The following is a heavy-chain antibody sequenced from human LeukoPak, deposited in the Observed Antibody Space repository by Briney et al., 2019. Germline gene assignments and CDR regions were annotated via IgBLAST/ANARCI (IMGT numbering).Heavy chain of an antibody. Sequence: SETLSLTCAVYGGSFSGYYWSWIRQPPGKGLEWIGEINHSGSTNYNPSLKSRVTISVDTSKNQLSLKLSSVTAADTAVYYCARGGVGTDEGSWYGYWGQGTLVTVSS. J-gene: IGHJ4*02. CDR3: ARGGVGTDEGSWYGY. V-gene: IGHV4-34*01. CDR1: GGSFSGYY. D-gene: IGHD6-13*01. CDR2: INHSGST.